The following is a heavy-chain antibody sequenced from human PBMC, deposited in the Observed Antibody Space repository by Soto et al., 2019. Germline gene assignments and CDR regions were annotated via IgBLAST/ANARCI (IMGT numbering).Heavy chain of an antibody. V-gene: IGHV4-59*08. D-gene: IGHD6-19*01. CDR3: ARHGSDSGWFFFDP. CDR1: GGAIGGYD. CDR2: VSYSGST. J-gene: IGHJ5*02. Sequence: SETLSLTCSLSGGAIGGYDWSWIRQPPGKALEWIGYVSYSGSTDYHPSLKSRVSISIYTSKNQFSLKMISVTAADMAVYSCARHGSDSGWFFFDPWGQGALVTVSS.